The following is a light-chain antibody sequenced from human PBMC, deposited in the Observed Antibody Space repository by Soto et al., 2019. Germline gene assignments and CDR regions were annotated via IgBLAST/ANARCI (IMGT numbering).Light chain of an antibody. Sequence: QSALTQPPSASGSVGQSVTISCTGTSSDVGRYNYVSWYQQHPGKAPKIMIYEVSERPSGVPDRFSGSKSGNTASLTVSGLQAEDEADYYCSSYVGSDVVFGGGTKLTVL. V-gene: IGLV2-8*01. CDR2: EVS. J-gene: IGLJ2*01. CDR1: SSDVGRYNY. CDR3: SSYVGSDVV.